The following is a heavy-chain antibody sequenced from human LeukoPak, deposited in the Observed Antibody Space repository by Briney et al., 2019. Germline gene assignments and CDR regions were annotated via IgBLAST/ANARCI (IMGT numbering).Heavy chain of an antibody. J-gene: IGHJ5*02. V-gene: IGHV4-34*01. CDR3: ARTARDYYGSSGQNWFDP. CDR1: GGSFSGYY. D-gene: IGHD3-22*01. CDR2: INHSGST. Sequence: SETLSLTCAVYGGSFSGYYWSWIRQPPGKGLEWIGEINHSGSTNYNPSLKSRVTISVDTSKNQFSLKLSSVTAADTAVYYCARTARDYYGSSGQNWFDPWGQGTLVTVSS.